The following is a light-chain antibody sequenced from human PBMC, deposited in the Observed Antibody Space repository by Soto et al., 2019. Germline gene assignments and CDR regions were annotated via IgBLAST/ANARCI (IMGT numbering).Light chain of an antibody. CDR2: EVT. CDR1: SSDVWSYNL. J-gene: IGLJ2*01. CDR3: CAYAGSSTFVI. Sequence: QSALTQPASVSGSPGQSITISCTGTSSDVWSYNLVSWYQQHPGKVPKLMIYEVTKRPSGVSNRFSGSESGNTASLTISGLQAEDEADYYCCAYAGSSTFVIFGGGTKLTVL. V-gene: IGLV2-23*02.